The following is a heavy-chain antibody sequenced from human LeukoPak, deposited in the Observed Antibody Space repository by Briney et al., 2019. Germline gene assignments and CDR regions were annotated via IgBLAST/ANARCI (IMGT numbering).Heavy chain of an antibody. CDR1: NGSINFVSYY. V-gene: IGHV4-61*01. CDR2: IYYSGST. CDR3: ASPAAAGNYFDY. Sequence: SETLSLTCTVSNGSINFVSYYWSWIRQPPGKGLEWIGYIYYSGSTNYNPSLKSRVTISVDTSKNQFSLKLSSVTAADTAAYYCASPAAAGNYFDYWGQGTLVTVSS. J-gene: IGHJ4*02. D-gene: IGHD6-13*01.